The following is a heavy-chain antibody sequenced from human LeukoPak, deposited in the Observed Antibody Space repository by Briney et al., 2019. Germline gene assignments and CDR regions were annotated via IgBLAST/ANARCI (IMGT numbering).Heavy chain of an antibody. J-gene: IGHJ6*03. CDR3: ARSLRVRGVPDYMDF. Sequence: GGSLRLSCAASGFTFTSYWMTWVRQAPGKGLEWVAVISYDGSNKYYADSVKGRFTISRDNSKNMLYLQMNSLRADDTAVYYCARSLRVRGVPDYMDFWGKGTTVIISS. CDR2: ISYDGSNK. V-gene: IGHV3-30*14. CDR1: GFTFTSYW. D-gene: IGHD3-10*01.